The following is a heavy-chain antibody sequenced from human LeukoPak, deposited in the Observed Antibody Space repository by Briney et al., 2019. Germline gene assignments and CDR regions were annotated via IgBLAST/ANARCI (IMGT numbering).Heavy chain of an antibody. CDR2: IIPIFGTA. CDR3: ASLPRYSYGEYDY. D-gene: IGHD5-18*01. V-gene: IGHV1-69*13. Sequence: SVKVSCKASAYTFISYGISWVRQAPGQGLEWMGGIIPIFGTANYAQKFQGRVTITADESTSTAYMELSSLRSEDTAVYYCASLPRYSYGEYDYWGQGTLVTVSS. J-gene: IGHJ4*02. CDR1: AYTFISYG.